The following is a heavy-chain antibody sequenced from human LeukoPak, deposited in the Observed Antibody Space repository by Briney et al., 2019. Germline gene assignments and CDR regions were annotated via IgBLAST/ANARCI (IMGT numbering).Heavy chain of an antibody. CDR2: ITSTGTTT. CDR1: GYNLNTYH. D-gene: IGHD3-16*01. Sequence: ASVKVSCKASGYNLNTYHMHWVRQAPGQGLEWMGIITSTGTTTICAQKFQGRVTMTRDTSTSTVYMDLSRVRSDDTAVYYCATEYVRTHYFDWWGQGTLVTVSS. V-gene: IGHV1-46*02. CDR3: ATEYVRTHYFDW. J-gene: IGHJ4*02.